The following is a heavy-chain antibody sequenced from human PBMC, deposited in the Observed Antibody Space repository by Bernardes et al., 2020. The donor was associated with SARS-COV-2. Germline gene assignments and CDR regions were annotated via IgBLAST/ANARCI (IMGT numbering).Heavy chain of an antibody. CDR1: GGSISTYH. V-gene: IGHV4-59*08. CDR2: MYYSGNT. Sequence: SETLSLTCTVSGGSISTYHWSWIRQPPGKGLEWIGYMYYSGNTNYNPSLKSRVTMSIDTSRNHFSLKLTSVTAADTAIYYCARHGGASGSYPYVFDIWGQGTMVTVSS. CDR3: ARHGGASGSYPYVFDI. J-gene: IGHJ3*02. D-gene: IGHD3-10*01.